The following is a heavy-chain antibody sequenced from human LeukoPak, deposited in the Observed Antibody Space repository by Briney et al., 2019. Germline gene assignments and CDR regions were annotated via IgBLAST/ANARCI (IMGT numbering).Heavy chain of an antibody. CDR3: ARGRGGHYDY. CDR2: INSSGGST. D-gene: IGHD3-10*01. Sequence: PGGSLRLSCVGSGFTFTTFPMHWVRQAPGKGLEYVSAINSSGGSTYYADSVKGRFTISRDNSKNTLYLQMGSLRAEDMAMYYCARGRGGHYDYWGQGTLVTVSS. J-gene: IGHJ4*02. CDR1: GFTFTTFP. V-gene: IGHV3-64*02.